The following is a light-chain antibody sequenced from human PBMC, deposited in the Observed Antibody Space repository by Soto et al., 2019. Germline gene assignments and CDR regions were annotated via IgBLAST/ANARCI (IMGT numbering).Light chain of an antibody. CDR1: LGIRKD. J-gene: IGKJ1*01. Sequence: DIQMTQSPSCLSASVGDRVTITCRSSLGIRKDLGWYQQKPGKPPKRLIYAASSLQSGVPPRFSGSGSGTECTLTISSLQPEDFEAYYCLQHTSYPWTFGQGTKLEIK. CDR3: LQHTSYPWT. CDR2: AAS. V-gene: IGKV1-17*01.